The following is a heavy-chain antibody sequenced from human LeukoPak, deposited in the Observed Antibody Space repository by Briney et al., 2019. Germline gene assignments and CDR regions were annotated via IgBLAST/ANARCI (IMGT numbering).Heavy chain of an antibody. V-gene: IGHV3-53*01. CDR3: AKAYYGFWSGFYGYYYYGMDV. J-gene: IGHJ6*02. D-gene: IGHD3-3*01. Sequence: GGSLRLSCAASGFTVSSNYMSWVRQAPGKGLEWVSVIYSGGSTYYADSVKGRFTISRDNSKNTLYLQMNSLRAEDTAVYYCAKAYYGFWSGFYGYYYYGMDVWGQGTTVTVSS. CDR1: GFTVSSNY. CDR2: IYSGGST.